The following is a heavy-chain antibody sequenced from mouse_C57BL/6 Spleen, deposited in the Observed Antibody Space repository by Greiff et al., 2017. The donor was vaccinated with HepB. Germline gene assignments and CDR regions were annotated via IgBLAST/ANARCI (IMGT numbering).Heavy chain of an antibody. CDR2: ISYDGSN. D-gene: IGHD4-1*02. Sequence: EVKLVESGPGLVKPSQSLSLTCSVTGYSITSGYYWNWIRQFPGNKLEWMGYISYDGSNNYNPSLKNRISITRDTSKNQFFLKLNSVTTEDTATYYCARVSTGRGYAMDYWGQGTSVTVSS. J-gene: IGHJ4*01. V-gene: IGHV3-6*01. CDR1: GYSITSGYY. CDR3: ARVSTGRGYAMDY.